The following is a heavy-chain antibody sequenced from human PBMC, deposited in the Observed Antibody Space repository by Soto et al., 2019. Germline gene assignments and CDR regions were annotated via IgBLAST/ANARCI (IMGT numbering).Heavy chain of an antibody. Sequence: GASVKVSCKASGYTFTGYYMHWVRQAPGQGLEWMGWINPNSGGTNYAQKFQGWVTMTRDTSISTAYMELSRLRSDDTAVYYCAREFSSPMAYPTDYGTDVWGQGISLTVSS. V-gene: IGHV1-2*04. CDR1: GYTFTGYY. CDR3: AREFSSPMAYPTDYGTDV. J-gene: IGHJ6*02. CDR2: INPNSGGT. D-gene: IGHD1-26*01.